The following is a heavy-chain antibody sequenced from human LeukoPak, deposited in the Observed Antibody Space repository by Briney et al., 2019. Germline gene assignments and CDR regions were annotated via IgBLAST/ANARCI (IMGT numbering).Heavy chain of an antibody. D-gene: IGHD1-26*01. V-gene: IGHV3-48*01. CDR2: INSRSSTI. CDR3: AREVGTPQASDI. CDR1: RFTFSNYG. Sequence: PGGSLRLSCAASRFTFSNYGVNWVRQAPGKGLEWVSYINSRSSTIYYADPVRGRFTISRDNAKNSLYLQMNSLKAEDTAIYYCAREVGTPQASDIWGQGTMVTVSS. J-gene: IGHJ3*02.